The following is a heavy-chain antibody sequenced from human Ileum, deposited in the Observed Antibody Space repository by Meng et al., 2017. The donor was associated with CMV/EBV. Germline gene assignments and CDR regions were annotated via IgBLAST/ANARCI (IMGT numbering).Heavy chain of an antibody. J-gene: IGHJ4*02. Sequence: GCSFSHTAMTWVHPARGKGLGWVSVIYNGGSSTSYANSVRGRITITRDNSKNALYLQMDSMRAEDTAVYYCAKHRAPHWNPGEYDYWGQGTLVTVSS. V-gene: IGHV3-23*03. D-gene: IGHD1-1*01. CDR2: IYNGGSST. CDR1: GCSFSHTA. CDR3: AKHRAPHWNPGEYDY.